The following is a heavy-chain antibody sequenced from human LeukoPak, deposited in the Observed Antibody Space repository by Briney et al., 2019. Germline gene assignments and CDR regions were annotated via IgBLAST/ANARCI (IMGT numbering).Heavy chain of an antibody. CDR2: IRYDGSNK. V-gene: IGHV3-30*02. D-gene: IGHD4-17*01. CDR1: GFTFSSYG. J-gene: IGHJ6*02. CDR3: AKSDGYYYYGMDV. Sequence: GGSLRLPCAASGFTFSSYGMHWVRQAPGKGLEWVAFIRYDGSNKYYADSVKGRFTISRDNSKNTLYLQMNSLRAEDTAVYYCAKSDGYYYYGMDVWGQGTTVTVSS.